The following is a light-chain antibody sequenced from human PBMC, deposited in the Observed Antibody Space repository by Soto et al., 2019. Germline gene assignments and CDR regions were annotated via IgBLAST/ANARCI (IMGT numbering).Light chain of an antibody. Sequence: QSALTQPASVSGSPGQSITISCTGSSSDVGDFTYVSWYQQHPGKAPKLMIYEVSNRPSRVSNRFSGSKSGNTASLTISGLQTEDEADYYCSSYTSSSTWVFGGGTKVTVL. CDR1: SSDVGDFTY. CDR2: EVS. CDR3: SSYTSSSTWV. J-gene: IGLJ3*02. V-gene: IGLV2-14*01.